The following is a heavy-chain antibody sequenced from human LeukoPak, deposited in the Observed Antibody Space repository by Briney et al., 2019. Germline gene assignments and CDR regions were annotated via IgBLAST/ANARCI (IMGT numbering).Heavy chain of an antibody. CDR2: IYYSGSI. D-gene: IGHD1-26*01. CDR1: GGSISSSSYY. V-gene: IGHV4-39*07. J-gene: IGHJ4*02. Sequence: SETLSLTCTVSGGSISSSSYYWGWIRQPPGKGLEWIGSIYYSGSIYYNPSLKSRVTISLDKSKSQFSLILNSVTAADTAVYFCARGFSGAMDYWGQGTLVTVSS. CDR3: ARGFSGAMDY.